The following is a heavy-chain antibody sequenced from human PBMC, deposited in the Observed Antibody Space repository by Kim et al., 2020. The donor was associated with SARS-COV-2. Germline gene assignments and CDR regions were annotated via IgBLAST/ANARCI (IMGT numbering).Heavy chain of an antibody. CDR1: GFTFSDYY. V-gene: IGHV3-11*01. CDR3: ARGITMVQGVIIRKSSNYFDY. Sequence: GGSLRLSCAASGFTFSDYYMSWIRQAPGKGLEWVSYISSSGSTIYYADSVKGRFTISRDNAKNSLYLQLNSLRAEDTAVYYCARGITMVQGVIIRKSSNYFDYWGQGTLVTVSS. D-gene: IGHD3-10*01. CDR2: ISSSGSTI. J-gene: IGHJ4*02.